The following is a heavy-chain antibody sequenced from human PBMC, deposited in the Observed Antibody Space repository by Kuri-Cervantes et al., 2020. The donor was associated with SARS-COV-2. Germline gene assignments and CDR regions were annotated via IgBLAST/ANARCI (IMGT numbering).Heavy chain of an antibody. D-gene: IGHD3-16*02. CDR3: ARSYYDYIWGSYRPDAFDI. J-gene: IGHJ3*02. V-gene: IGHV5-51*01. CDR2: IYPGDSDT. CDR1: GYSFTSYW. Sequence: KVSCKGSGYSFTSYWIGWVRQMPGKGLEWMGIIYPGDSDTRYSPSFQGQVTISADKSISTAYLQWSSLKASDTAMYYRARSYYDYIWGSYRPDAFDIWGQGTMVTVSS.